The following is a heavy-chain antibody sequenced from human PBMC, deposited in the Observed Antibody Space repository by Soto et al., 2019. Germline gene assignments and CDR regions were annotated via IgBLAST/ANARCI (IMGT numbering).Heavy chain of an antibody. CDR3: ARVPDHKDSRGEF. D-gene: IGHD3-16*01. V-gene: IGHV1-2*02. CDR2: INPKSGDT. CDR1: GYTFTHYF. J-gene: IGHJ4*02. Sequence: QVRLVQSGPEVRRPGASVTVSCKASGYTFTHYFIHCGRRAPGPGLAWMGYINPKSGDTHYSQTFRGRVSMTVDTSTDTASVGLSSLKSDNTAVYVCARVPDHKDSRGEFWGQGTPITVSS.